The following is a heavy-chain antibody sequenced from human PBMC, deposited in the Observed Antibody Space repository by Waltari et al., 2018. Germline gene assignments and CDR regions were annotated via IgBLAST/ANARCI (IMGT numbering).Heavy chain of an antibody. CDR3: TRCGDSGYDEFDY. D-gene: IGHD5-12*01. J-gene: IGHJ4*02. CDR2: ISGKADGGTT. Sequence: EVQLVESGGGLVHPGRSLRLSCTASGFTFGDYAMSWVRQAPGKGLEWVGVISGKADGGTTEDATCVKSRCTITRDEYKSIAYLQMSSLKTEDTAVYYCTRCGDSGYDEFDYWGQGTLVTVSS. V-gene: IGHV3-49*04. CDR1: GFTFGDYA.